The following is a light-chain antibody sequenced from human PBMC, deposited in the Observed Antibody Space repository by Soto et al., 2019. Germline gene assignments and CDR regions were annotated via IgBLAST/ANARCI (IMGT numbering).Light chain of an antibody. CDR2: DAS. J-gene: IGKJ2*01. Sequence: EIVLPQSPATLSLSPRERATLSCRASQSVSSYLAWYQQKPGQAPSLLIYDASNRATGIPARFSGSGSGTDFTLTISSLEPEEFAVYYCQQRSNSYTFGQGTKLEIK. CDR3: QQRSNSYT. CDR1: QSVSSY. V-gene: IGKV3-11*01.